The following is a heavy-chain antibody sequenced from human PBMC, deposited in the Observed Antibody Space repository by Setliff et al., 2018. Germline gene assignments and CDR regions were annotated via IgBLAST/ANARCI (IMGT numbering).Heavy chain of an antibody. CDR1: GGSFTPYY. Sequence: SETLSLPCTVSGGSFTPYYWSWIRQPPGKGLEWIGYVYYSGSTYYNPSLESRVTMSVDTSKSQFSLNLYSVTAADTAVYYCARTSTGRYFDLWGRGTLVTVSS. CDR2: VYYSGST. D-gene: IGHD2-2*01. CDR3: ARTSTGRYFDL. V-gene: IGHV4-59*08. J-gene: IGHJ2*01.